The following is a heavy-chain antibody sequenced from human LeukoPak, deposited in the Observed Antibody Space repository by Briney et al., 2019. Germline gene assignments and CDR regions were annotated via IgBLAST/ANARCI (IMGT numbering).Heavy chain of an antibody. CDR2: IRGNGATT. D-gene: IGHD6-19*01. CDR1: GITFSSHA. CDR3: AKAYHDRGCLIDY. V-gene: IGHV3-23*01. Sequence: GGSLRLSCAASGITFSSHAMTWVRQAPGNGLEWVAAIRGNGATTDYADSVKGRFTISRDNSKSTLYLQMNSLRAEDTAVYYCAKAYHDRGCLIDYWGQGTLVTVSS. J-gene: IGHJ4*02.